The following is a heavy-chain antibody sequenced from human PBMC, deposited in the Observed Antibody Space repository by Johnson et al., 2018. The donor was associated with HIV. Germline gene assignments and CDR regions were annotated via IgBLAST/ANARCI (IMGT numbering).Heavy chain of an antibody. D-gene: IGHD3-22*01. V-gene: IGHV3-30*02. J-gene: IGHJ3*02. CDR3: AKDVGNYWPDAFDI. Sequence: QVQLVESGGGVVQPGVSLRLSCAASGFTFSSYGMHWVRQAPGKGLEWVTFIRYDGNNKYYADSMRGRLTISRDNSKNTVYLQMNSLRTEDTAVYYCAKDVGNYWPDAFDIWGQGTLVTVSS. CDR2: IRYDGNNK. CDR1: GFTFSSYG.